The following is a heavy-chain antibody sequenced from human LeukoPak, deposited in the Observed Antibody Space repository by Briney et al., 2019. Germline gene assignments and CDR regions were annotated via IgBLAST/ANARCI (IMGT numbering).Heavy chain of an antibody. Sequence: GGSLRLSCAASGFTFSSYSMNWVRQAPGKGLEWVSSISSSSSYIYYADSVKGRFTISRDNAKNSLYLQMNSLRAEDTAVYYCARGVAATYFDYWGQGTLATVSS. CDR2: ISSSSSYI. CDR1: GFTFSSYS. V-gene: IGHV3-21*01. D-gene: IGHD2-15*01. J-gene: IGHJ4*02. CDR3: ARGVAATYFDY.